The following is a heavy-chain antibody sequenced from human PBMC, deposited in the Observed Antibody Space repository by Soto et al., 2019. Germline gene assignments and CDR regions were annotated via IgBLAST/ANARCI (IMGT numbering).Heavy chain of an antibody. Sequence: PSETLSLTCTVSGGSVSSGSYYWSWIRQPPGKGLEWIGYIYYSGSTNYNPSLKSRVTISVDTSKNQFSLKLSSVTAADTAVYYCARERAGYIDYWGQGTLVTVSS. D-gene: IGHD6-13*01. CDR2: IYYSGST. CDR1: GGSVSSGSYY. J-gene: IGHJ4*02. V-gene: IGHV4-61*01. CDR3: ARERAGYIDY.